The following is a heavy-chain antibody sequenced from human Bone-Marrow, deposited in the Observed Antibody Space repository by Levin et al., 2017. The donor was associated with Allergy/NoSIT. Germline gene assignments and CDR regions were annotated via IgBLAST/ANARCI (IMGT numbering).Heavy chain of an antibody. CDR2: ISYDGSSK. D-gene: IGHD4-17*01. CDR3: AREKWHYVDQGGQDY. J-gene: IGHJ4*02. V-gene: IGHV3-30-3*01. Sequence: GGSLRLSCEASGFTFNSYDMHWVRQAPGKGLEWLSIISYDGSSKFYADSVRGRFTVSRDSFKNTLFLQMNNLRLEDTAVYFCAREKWHYVDQGGQDYWGQGTLVTVSS. CDR1: GFTFNSYD.